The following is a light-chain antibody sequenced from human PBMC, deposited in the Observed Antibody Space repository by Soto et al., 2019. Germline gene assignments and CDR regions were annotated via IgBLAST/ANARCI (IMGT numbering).Light chain of an antibody. CDR1: SSSIGAGYE. CDR2: GNG. CDR3: KSYAGSNTYV. J-gene: IGLJ1*01. V-gene: IGLV1-40*01. Sequence: QSVLTQPPSVSGAPGQRVTISCSGTSSSIGAGYEVHWYHQLPGTAPKLVVSGNGNRPSGVPDRLSASKSGTSASLAITGLQAEDEADYFCKSYAGSNTYVFGSGTKLTVL.